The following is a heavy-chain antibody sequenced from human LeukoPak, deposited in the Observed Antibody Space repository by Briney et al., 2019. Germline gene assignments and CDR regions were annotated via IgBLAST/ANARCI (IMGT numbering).Heavy chain of an antibody. CDR3: ARVRSGYLTPGAFDM. CDR1: GFTFSSYA. V-gene: IGHV3-23*01. Sequence: PGGSLRLSCAASGFTFSSYAMSWVRQAPGKGLEWISAISGSGGSTYYADSVKGRFTISRDNSKNTLYLQMNSLRAEDTAVYYCARVRSGYLTPGAFDMWGQGTMLTVSS. J-gene: IGHJ3*02. CDR2: ISGSGGST. D-gene: IGHD3-3*01.